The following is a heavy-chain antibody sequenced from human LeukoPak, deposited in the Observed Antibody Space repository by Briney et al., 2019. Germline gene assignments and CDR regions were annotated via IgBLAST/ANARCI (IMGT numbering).Heavy chain of an antibody. J-gene: IGHJ4*02. CDR3: ASSGRVATVGY. CDR2: IYYSGST. V-gene: IGHV4-61*05. CDR1: GGSISSSSYY. Sequence: PSETLSLTCTVSGGSISSSSYYWGWIRQPPGKGLEWIGYIYYSGSTNYNPSLQSRVTISVDTSKTQFSLKLSSVTAEDTAVYYCASSGRVATVGYWGQGTLVTVSS. D-gene: IGHD5-12*01.